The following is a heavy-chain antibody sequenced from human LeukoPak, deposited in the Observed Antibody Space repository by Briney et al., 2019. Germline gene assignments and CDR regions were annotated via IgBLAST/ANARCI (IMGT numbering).Heavy chain of an antibody. CDR1: GFTFSSYA. D-gene: IGHD2-15*01. CDR2: ISGSGGST. J-gene: IGHJ4*02. CDR3: AKDLPSGRQPGGRTY. Sequence: GGSLRLSCAASGFTFSSYAMSWVRQAPGKGLEWVXTISGSGGSTNYADSVKGRFTISRDTSKNTLYLQMNSLRAEDTAMYYCAKDLPSGRQPGGRTYWGQGTLVTVSS. V-gene: IGHV3-23*01.